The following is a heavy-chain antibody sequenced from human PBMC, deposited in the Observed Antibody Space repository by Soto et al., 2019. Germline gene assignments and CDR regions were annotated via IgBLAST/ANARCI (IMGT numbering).Heavy chain of an antibody. D-gene: IGHD5-18*01. J-gene: IGHJ4*02. Sequence: QAQLVQSGAEVQKPGSSVKVSCTASGGTFGNHAISWVRQAPGQGLEWMGGIIPVLGVGDNAQKFQGRVTITADTSTNTAYMELSRLRSEDTAHYYCARESGYSYGYVVDYWGQGTLVIVSS. CDR3: ARESGYSYGYVVDY. V-gene: IGHV1-69*09. CDR1: GGTFGNHA. CDR2: IIPVLGVG.